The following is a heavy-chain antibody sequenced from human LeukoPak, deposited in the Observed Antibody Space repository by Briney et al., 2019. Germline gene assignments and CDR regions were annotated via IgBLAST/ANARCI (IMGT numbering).Heavy chain of an antibody. J-gene: IGHJ4*02. CDR2: ISSSSSTI. CDR1: GFTFSTFS. Sequence: GGSLRLSCSASGFTFSTFSMNWVPPAPGKGLVWVLYISSSSSTIYYADSVKGRVTISRDNAKNSLFLQLNSLRDEDTAVYYCARVYCSGGSCYSFIDYWGQGTLVTVSS. V-gene: IGHV3-48*02. CDR3: ARVYCSGGSCYSFIDY. D-gene: IGHD2-15*01.